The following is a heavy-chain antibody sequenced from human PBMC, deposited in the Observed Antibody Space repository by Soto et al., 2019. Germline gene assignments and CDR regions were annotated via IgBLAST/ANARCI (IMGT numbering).Heavy chain of an antibody. Sequence: QLLESGPGLVKPSETLSLTCTVSGGSISSSSYYWGWIRQPPGKGLEWIGSIYYSGSTYYNPSLKSRVTISVDTSKNQFSLKLSSVTAADTAAYYCARASRYCSGGSCHYFDYWGQGTLVTVSS. CDR3: ARASRYCSGGSCHYFDY. D-gene: IGHD2-15*01. J-gene: IGHJ4*02. V-gene: IGHV4-39*01. CDR2: IYYSGST. CDR1: GGSISSSSYY.